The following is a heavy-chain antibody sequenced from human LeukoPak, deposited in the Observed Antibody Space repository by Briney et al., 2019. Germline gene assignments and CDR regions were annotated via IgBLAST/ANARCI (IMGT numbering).Heavy chain of an antibody. V-gene: IGHV3-64D*06. CDR2: ISSNGGDT. CDR1: GVTFSTYA. CDR3: VNSRMTTVTAFDY. J-gene: IGHJ4*02. D-gene: IGHD4-17*01. Sequence: GGALRLFCSASGVTFSTYAMHWGRQAPGKGLEYVSPISSNGGDTYYADSVKGRFTISRDNSKNTLYLQMSSLRAEDTAVYYCVNSRMTTVTAFDYWGQGTLVTVSS.